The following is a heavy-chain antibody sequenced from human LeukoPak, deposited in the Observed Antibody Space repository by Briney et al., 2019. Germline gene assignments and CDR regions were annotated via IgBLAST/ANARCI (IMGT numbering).Heavy chain of an antibody. CDR3: ARADCSSTSCTDYYFDY. J-gene: IGHJ4*02. CDR1: GFTFNTFD. D-gene: IGHD2-2*01. V-gene: IGHV3-21*01. CDR2: ISSSSSYI. Sequence: GGSLRLSCAASGFTFNTFDMTWVRQAPGKGLEWVSSISSSSSYIYYADSVKGRFTISRDNAKNSLYLQMNSLRAEDTAVYYCARADCSSTSCTDYYFDYWGQGTLVTVSS.